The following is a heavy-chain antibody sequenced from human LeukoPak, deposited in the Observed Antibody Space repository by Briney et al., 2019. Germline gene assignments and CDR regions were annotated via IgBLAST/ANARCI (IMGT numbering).Heavy chain of an antibody. J-gene: IGHJ4*02. CDR3: ARVNMGGGFHYFDY. Sequence: PGGSLRLSCAASGFTFSSYAMHWVRQAPGKGLEYVSAISSNGGSTYYANSVKGRFTISRDNSKNTLYLQMGSLRAEDMAVYYCARVNMGGGFHYFDYWGQGTLVTVSS. CDR1: GFTFSSYA. CDR2: ISSNGGST. V-gene: IGHV3-64*01. D-gene: IGHD2-15*01.